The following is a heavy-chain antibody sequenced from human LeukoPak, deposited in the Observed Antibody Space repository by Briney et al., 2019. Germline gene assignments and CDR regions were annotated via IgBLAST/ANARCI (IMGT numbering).Heavy chain of an antibody. CDR2: ISTSSSTI. V-gene: IGHV3-48*01. CDR1: GFTFSSYG. J-gene: IGHJ6*03. Sequence: GGSLRLSCTASGFTFSSYGMNWVRQAPGKGLEWLSYISTSSSTIYYADSVKGRFTTSRDNAKNSLYLQMNSLRAEDTAVYYCARNYYYMDVWGKGTTVTVSS. CDR3: ARNYYYMDV.